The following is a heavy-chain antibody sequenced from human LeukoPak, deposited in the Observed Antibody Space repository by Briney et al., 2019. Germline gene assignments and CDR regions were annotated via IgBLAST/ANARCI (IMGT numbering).Heavy chain of an antibody. CDR3: ARVGYSNWFDP. CDR1: GFTVSSNY. J-gene: IGHJ5*02. V-gene: IGHV3-53*01. D-gene: IGHD1-1*01. CDR2: IYSGGST. Sequence: PGGSLRLSCAASGFTVSSNYMSWVRQAPGKGLEWVSVIYSGGSTYYADSVKGRFTISRDNSKNTLYLQMNSLRAEDTAVYYCARVGYSNWFDPWGQGTLVTVSS.